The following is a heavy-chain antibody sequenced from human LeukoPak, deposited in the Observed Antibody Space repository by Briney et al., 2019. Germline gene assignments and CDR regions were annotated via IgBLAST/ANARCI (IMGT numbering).Heavy chain of an antibody. Sequence: GGSLRLPCAASGFTFRSARMNWVRQAPGKGLEWVGHIKPMTEGGTSDYAAPVKGRFTISRDDSKNTLDLQMNSLKTEDTAVYYCTSVPVGWGQGTLVTVSA. D-gene: IGHD1-26*01. CDR2: IKPMTEGGTS. CDR1: GFTFRSAR. J-gene: IGHJ4*02. V-gene: IGHV3-15*01. CDR3: TSVPVG.